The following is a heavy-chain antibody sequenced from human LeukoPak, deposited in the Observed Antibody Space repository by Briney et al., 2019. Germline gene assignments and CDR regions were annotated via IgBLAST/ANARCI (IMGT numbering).Heavy chain of an antibody. D-gene: IGHD1-26*01. J-gene: IGHJ5*02. CDR2: INPSGGST. CDR1: GYTFTGYY. CDR3: ARDVPGATTVNGFDP. V-gene: IGHV1-46*01. Sequence: ASVKVSCKASGYTFTGYYMHWVRQAPGQGLEWMGIINPSGGSTSYAQKFQGRVTMTRDMSTSTVYMELSSLRSEDTAVYYCARDVPGATTVNGFDPWGQGTLVTVSS.